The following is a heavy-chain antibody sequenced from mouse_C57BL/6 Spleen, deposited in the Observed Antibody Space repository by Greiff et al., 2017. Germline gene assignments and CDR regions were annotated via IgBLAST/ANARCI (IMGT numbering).Heavy chain of an antibody. Sequence: QVQLQQPGAELVKPGASVKMSCKASGYTFTSYWITWVKQRPGQGLEWIGDIYPGSGSTNYNEKFKSKATLTVDTSSSTAYMQLSSLTSEDAAVYYCAREGYVNYEGYGDFGGQGTTLTVSS. CDR3: AREGYVNYEGYGDF. CDR2: IYPGSGST. CDR1: GYTFTSYW. V-gene: IGHV1-55*01. J-gene: IGHJ2*01. D-gene: IGHD2-1*01.